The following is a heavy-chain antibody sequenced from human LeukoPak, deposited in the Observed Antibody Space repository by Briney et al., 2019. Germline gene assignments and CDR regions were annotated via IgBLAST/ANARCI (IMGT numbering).Heavy chain of an antibody. CDR1: GFDFSTYA. J-gene: IGHJ4*02. D-gene: IGHD3-22*01. CDR2: ISTMSNYI. Sequence: GGSLRLSCAASGFDFSTYAINWVRQAPGKGLEWVSSISTMSNYIFYGDSVKGRFTISRDNAKNSVYLQMNSLRAEDTAVYYCARDGSGYYDSSGYDYWGQGTLVTVSS. V-gene: IGHV3-21*04. CDR3: ARDGSGYYDSSGYDY.